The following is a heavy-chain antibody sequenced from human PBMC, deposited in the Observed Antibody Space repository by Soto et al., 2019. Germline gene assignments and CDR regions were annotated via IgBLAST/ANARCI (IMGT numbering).Heavy chain of an antibody. Sequence: QVQLVESGGGVVQPGRSLRLSCAASGFTFSSYGMHWVRQAPGKGLEWVAVISYDGSNKYYADSVKGRFTISRDNSKNTLYLQMNSLRDEDTAVYYCAKVGLDFWSGKKWGTFDYCGQGTLVTVSS. CDR2: ISYDGSNK. J-gene: IGHJ4*02. CDR3: AKVGLDFWSGKKWGTFDY. CDR1: GFTFSSYG. V-gene: IGHV3-30*18. D-gene: IGHD3-3*01.